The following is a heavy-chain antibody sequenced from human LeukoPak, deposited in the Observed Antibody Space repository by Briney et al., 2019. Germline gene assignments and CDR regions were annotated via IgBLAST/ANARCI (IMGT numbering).Heavy chain of an antibody. J-gene: IGHJ4*02. Sequence: SETLSLTCTVSGGSISTSNYYWGWIRQPPGKGLEWIGSIYYGGNSYYNPSLKSRVTIPVDTSKNQFSLKLTSVTAADTAVYYCASGLFPTYSGTYLVVSGDEYWGQGTLVTVSS. CDR2: IYYGGNS. D-gene: IGHD1-26*01. CDR1: GGSISTSNYY. CDR3: ASGLFPTYSGTYLVVSGDEY. V-gene: IGHV4-39*01.